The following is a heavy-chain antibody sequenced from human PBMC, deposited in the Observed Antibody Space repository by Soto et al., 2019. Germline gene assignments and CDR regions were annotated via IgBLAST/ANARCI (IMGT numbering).Heavy chain of an antibody. Sequence: GGSLRLSCAASGFTFSNAWMSWVRQAPGKGLEWVGRIKSKTDGGTTDYAAPVKGGFTISRDDSKNTLYLQMNSLKTEDTAVYYCTTAHYGSSSTSCYRYWGQGTLVTVSS. D-gene: IGHD2-2*02. CDR1: GFTFSNAW. J-gene: IGHJ4*02. V-gene: IGHV3-15*01. CDR2: IKSKTDGGTT. CDR3: TTAHYGSSSTSCYRY.